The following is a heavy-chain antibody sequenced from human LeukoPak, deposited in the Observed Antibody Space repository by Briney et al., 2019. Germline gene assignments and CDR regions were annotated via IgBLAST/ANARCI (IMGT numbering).Heavy chain of an antibody. CDR3: ARGTIAAAGIDSADFFDY. CDR1: GDSVCSNSGG. V-gene: IGHV6-1*01. Sequence: SQTLSLTCAISGDSVCSNSGGWNWIRQSRKRGLEWLGRKYYRSKWYNASSVSVKSRIPINPDTSKNQFSLQLNSVTPEDTAVYYCARGTIAAAGIDSADFFDYWGQGTLVTVSS. D-gene: IGHD6-13*01. CDR2: KYYRSKWYN. J-gene: IGHJ4*02.